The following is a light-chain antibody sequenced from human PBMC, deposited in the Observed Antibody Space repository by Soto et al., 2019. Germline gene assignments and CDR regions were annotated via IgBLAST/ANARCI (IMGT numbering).Light chain of an antibody. CDR3: SSYTSSSTLI. CDR2: DVS. CDR1: SSDVGGYNY. V-gene: IGLV2-14*01. Sequence: QPVLTQPASVSGSPGQSITISCTGTSSDVGGYNYVSWYQQHPGKAPKLMIYDVSNRPSGVSNRFSGSKSGNTASLTISGLQAEDAADYYCSSYTSSSTLIFGGGTKLTVL. J-gene: IGLJ2*01.